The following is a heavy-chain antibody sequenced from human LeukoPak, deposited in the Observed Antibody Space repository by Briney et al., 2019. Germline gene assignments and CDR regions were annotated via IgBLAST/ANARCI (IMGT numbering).Heavy chain of an antibody. V-gene: IGHV1-69*05. CDR3: ARDIVDSYYYYYMDV. CDR1: GYTFTGYY. J-gene: IGHJ6*03. CDR2: IIPIFGTA. D-gene: IGHD3-16*02. Sequence: GASVKVSCKASGYTFTGYYMHWVRQAPGQGLEWMGGIIPIFGTANYAQKFQGRVTITTDESTSTAYMELSSLRSEDTAVYYCARDIVDSYYYYYMDVWGKGTTVTVSS.